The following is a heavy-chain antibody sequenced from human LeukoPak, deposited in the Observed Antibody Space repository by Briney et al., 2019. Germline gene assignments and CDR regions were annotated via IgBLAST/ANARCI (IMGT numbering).Heavy chain of an antibody. CDR3: AKSVYGSGNY. D-gene: IGHD3-10*01. CDR1: GFTISSYG. J-gene: IGHJ4*02. Sequence: GGSLRLSCAASGFTISSYGMSWVRQAPGKGLEWVSSISGGTTYYADSVKGRFTISRDNTKSIVSLQMNSLRAEDTAVYYCAKSVYGSGNYWGQGTLVTVSS. V-gene: IGHV3-23*01. CDR2: ISGGTT.